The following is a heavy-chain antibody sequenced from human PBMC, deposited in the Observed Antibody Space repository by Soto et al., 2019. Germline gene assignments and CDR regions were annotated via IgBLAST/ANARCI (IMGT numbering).Heavy chain of an antibody. CDR1: GGSISSGGYS. D-gene: IGHD3-9*01. Sequence: SETLSLTCAVSGGSISSGGYSWSWIRQPPGKGLEWIGYIYHSGSTYYNPSLKSRVTISVDRSKNQFSLKLSSVTAADTAVYYCARAGILTGDKNTNWFDPWGQGTLVTVSS. V-gene: IGHV4-30-2*01. CDR2: IYHSGST. CDR3: ARAGILTGDKNTNWFDP. J-gene: IGHJ5*02.